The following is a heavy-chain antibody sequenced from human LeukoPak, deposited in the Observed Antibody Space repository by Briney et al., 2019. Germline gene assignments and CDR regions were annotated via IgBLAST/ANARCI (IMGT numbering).Heavy chain of an antibody. CDR2: IYYRGST. J-gene: IGHJ3*02. CDR3: ARDYGGYNDAFDI. D-gene: IGHD4-23*01. CDR1: GGSISSYY. Sequence: SETLSLTCTVSGGSISSYYWSWIRQPPGKGLEWIGYIYYRGSTNYNPSLKSRVPISVDTSKNQFSLKLSSVTAADTAVYYCARDYGGYNDAFDIWGQGTMVTVSS. V-gene: IGHV4-59*01.